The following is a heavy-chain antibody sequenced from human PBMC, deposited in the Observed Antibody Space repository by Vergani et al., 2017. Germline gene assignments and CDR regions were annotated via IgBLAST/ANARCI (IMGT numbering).Heavy chain of an antibody. J-gene: IGHJ4*02. Sequence: EVQVVETGGGLVQPGGSLRLSCAASGFTFDDYAMHWVRQAPGKGLEWVSLISWDGGSTYYADSVKGRFTISRDNSKNSLYLQMNSLRAEDTALYYCAKDKSGYDDYFDYWGQGTLVTVSS. CDR1: GFTFDDYA. CDR2: ISWDGGST. CDR3: AKDKSGYDDYFDY. D-gene: IGHD5-12*01. V-gene: IGHV3-43D*04.